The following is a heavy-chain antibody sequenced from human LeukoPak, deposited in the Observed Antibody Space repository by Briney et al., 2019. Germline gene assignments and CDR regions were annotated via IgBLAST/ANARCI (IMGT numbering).Heavy chain of an antibody. J-gene: IGHJ4*02. D-gene: IGHD6-19*01. Sequence: PGGSLRLSCAASGFTFSSYSMNWVRQAPGKGLEWVSFISSSSRPIYYADSVKGRFTISRDNAKNSVYLQMNSLRDEDTAVYYCARGGLEWLSYWGQGTLVTVSS. CDR1: GFTFSSYS. V-gene: IGHV3-48*02. CDR3: ARGGLEWLSY. CDR2: ISSSSRPI.